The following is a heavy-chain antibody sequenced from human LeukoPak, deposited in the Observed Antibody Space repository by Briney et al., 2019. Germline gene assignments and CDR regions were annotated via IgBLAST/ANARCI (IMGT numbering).Heavy chain of an antibody. D-gene: IGHD3-3*01. Sequence: GGSLRLSCAASGFTFSSYEMNWVRQAPGKGLEWISYISSSSDSIKYADSVKGRFTSSRDNAKNSLYLQMNSLRAEDTAVYYCARGKPTYYDFWSGYYMDVWGKGTTVTVSS. J-gene: IGHJ6*03. CDR2: ISSSSDSI. V-gene: IGHV3-48*03. CDR1: GFTFSSYE. CDR3: ARGKPTYYDFWSGYYMDV.